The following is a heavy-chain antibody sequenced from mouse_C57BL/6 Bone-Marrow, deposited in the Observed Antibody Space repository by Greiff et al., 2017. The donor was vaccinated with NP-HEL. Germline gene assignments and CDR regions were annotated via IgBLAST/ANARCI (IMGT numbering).Heavy chain of an antibody. Sequence: QVQLQQSGPELVKPGASVKISCKASGYAFSSSWMNWVKQRPGKGLEWIGRIYPGDGDTNYNGKFKGKATLTADKSSSTAYMQLSSLTSEDSAVYFCERTRFDYWGQGTTLTVSS. CDR1: GYAFSSSW. J-gene: IGHJ2*01. CDR3: ERTRFDY. V-gene: IGHV1-82*01. CDR2: IYPGDGDT.